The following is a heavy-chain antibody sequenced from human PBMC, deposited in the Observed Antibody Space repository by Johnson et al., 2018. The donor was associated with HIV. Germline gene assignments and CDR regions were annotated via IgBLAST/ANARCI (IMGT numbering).Heavy chain of an antibody. CDR2: IKQDGSEK. CDR3: AKNKYSSGWYDAFDI. Sequence: VQLVESGGGLVQSGGSLRLSCVVSGFSFSNYWMSWVRQAPGKGLEWVANIKQDGSEKYSVDSVKGRFTISRDNAKNSLYLQLTSLRAEDTAVYYCAKNKYSSGWYDAFDIWGQGTVVTVSS. J-gene: IGHJ3*02. V-gene: IGHV3-7*01. CDR1: GFSFSNYW. D-gene: IGHD6-19*01.